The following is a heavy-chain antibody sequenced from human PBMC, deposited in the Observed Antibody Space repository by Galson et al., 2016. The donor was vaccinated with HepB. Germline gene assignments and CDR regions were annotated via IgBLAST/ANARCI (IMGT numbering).Heavy chain of an antibody. Sequence: QSGAEVKKLGESLKISCKGSGYSFTSYWIGWVRQMPGKGLEWMGIIYPGDSDSRYSPSFQGQVTFSAVKSISTAFLQWSSLKASDTAMYYCARRMRYSSSAFDYWGQETLVTVSS. CDR2: IYPGDSDS. CDR1: GYSFTSYW. D-gene: IGHD6-6*01. V-gene: IGHV5-51*01. J-gene: IGHJ4*02. CDR3: ARRMRYSSSAFDY.